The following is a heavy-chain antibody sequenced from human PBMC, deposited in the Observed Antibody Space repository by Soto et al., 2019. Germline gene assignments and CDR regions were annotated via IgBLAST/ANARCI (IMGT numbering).Heavy chain of an antibody. CDR1: GGSISSSY. D-gene: IGHD3-3*01. CDR3: ARSQRIKIFGVVTAEPLYMDV. V-gene: IGHV4-59*12. J-gene: IGHJ6*03. CDR2: MYYSGST. Sequence: PSETLSLTCTVSGGSISSSYWSWIRQPPGKGLEWIGYMYYSGSTSYNPSLKSRVTISVDTSKNQFSLKLSSVTAADTAVYYCARSQRIKIFGVVTAEPLYMDVWGKGTTVTVSS.